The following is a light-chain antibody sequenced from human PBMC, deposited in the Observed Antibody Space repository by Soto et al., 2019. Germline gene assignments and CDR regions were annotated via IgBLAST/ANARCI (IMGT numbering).Light chain of an antibody. CDR2: KAS. V-gene: IGKV1-5*03. Sequence: DIQMTQSPSTLSASVGDRVTITCRATESINDWLAWFQQKPGKAPKLLIYKASTLQSGVPSRFSGSGSGTEYTRTISSLQTGDFATYYCQQSSRYPWTFGQGTTVEIK. J-gene: IGKJ1*01. CDR3: QQSSRYPWT. CDR1: ESINDW.